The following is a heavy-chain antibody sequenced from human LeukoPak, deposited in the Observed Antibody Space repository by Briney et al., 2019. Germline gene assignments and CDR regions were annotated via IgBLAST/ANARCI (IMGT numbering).Heavy chain of an antibody. CDR1: GGSFSGYY. CDR2: INHSGST. Sequence: SETLSLTCAVYGGSFSGYYWSWIRQPPGKGLEWIGEINHSGSTNYNPSLKSRVTISVDTSKNQFSLKLSSVTAADTAVYYWARGGYSGYVYWGQGTLVTVSS. J-gene: IGHJ4*02. D-gene: IGHD5-12*01. CDR3: ARGGYSGYVY. V-gene: IGHV4-34*01.